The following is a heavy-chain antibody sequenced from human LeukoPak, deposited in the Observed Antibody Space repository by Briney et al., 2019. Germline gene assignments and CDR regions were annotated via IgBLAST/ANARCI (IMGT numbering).Heavy chain of an antibody. V-gene: IGHV7-4-1*02. CDR3: AREYSSSFDY. Sequence: GGSLRLSCAASGYTFTSYAMNWVRQAPGQGLEWMGWINTNTGNPTYAQGFTGRFVFSLDTSVSTAYLQISSLKAEDTAVYYCAREYSSSFDYWGQGTLVTVSS. CDR2: INTNTGNP. J-gene: IGHJ4*02. D-gene: IGHD6-6*01. CDR1: GYTFTSYA.